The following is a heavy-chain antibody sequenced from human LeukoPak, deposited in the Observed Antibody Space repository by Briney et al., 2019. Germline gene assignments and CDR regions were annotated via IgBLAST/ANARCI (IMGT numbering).Heavy chain of an antibody. CDR2: IRHDGSDK. CDR1: GFTFSGYW. Sequence: GGSLRLSCAASGFTFSGYWMSWVRQAPGKGLEWVANIRHDGSDKYYVDSVKGRFTISRDNAKNSLSLQMNSLRVEDTVVYYCARDGGIGFPFDFWGQGTLVTVSS. J-gene: IGHJ4*02. V-gene: IGHV3-7*01. D-gene: IGHD3-16*01. CDR3: ARDGGIGFPFDF.